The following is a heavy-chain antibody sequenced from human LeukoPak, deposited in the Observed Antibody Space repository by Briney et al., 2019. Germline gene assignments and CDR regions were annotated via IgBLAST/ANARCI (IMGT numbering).Heavy chain of an antibody. CDR1: GFTFSSYW. CDR3: ARATYYYDSSGTHNWFDP. Sequence: PGGSLRLSCAASGFTFSSYWMSWVRQAPGKGLEWVANIKQDGSEKYYVDSVKGRFTISRDNAKNSLYLQMNSLRAEDTAVYYCARATYYYDSSGTHNWFDPWGQGTLVTVSS. D-gene: IGHD3-22*01. CDR2: IKQDGSEK. J-gene: IGHJ5*02. V-gene: IGHV3-7*01.